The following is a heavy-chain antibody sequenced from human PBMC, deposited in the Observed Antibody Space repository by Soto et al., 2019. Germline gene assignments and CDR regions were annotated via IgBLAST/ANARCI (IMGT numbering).Heavy chain of an antibody. CDR1: GFAFDDYG. D-gene: IGHD5-12*01. CDR2: INWNGGST. J-gene: IGHJ3*02. V-gene: IGHV3-20*04. CDR3: ARVPPGGYSGYDSSFDI. Sequence: GGSLRLSCAASGFAFDDYGMSWVRQAPGKGLEWVSGINWNGGSTGYADSVKGRFTISRDNAKNSLYLQMNSLRAEDTALYYCARVPPGGYSGYDSSFDIWGQGKMVTVS.